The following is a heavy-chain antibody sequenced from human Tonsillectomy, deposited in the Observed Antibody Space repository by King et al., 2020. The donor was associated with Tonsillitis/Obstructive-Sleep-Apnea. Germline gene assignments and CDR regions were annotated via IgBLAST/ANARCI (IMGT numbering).Heavy chain of an antibody. Sequence: VQLVESGGGLVQPGGSLRLSCAASGFTFSSYAMSWVRQAPGKGLEWVSAISGSGGSKYYADSVKGRFTISRDNSKNTMYLQMNSLRAEDTAVYYCAKAPYGSGSSYSFVHWGQGTLVTVYS. CDR2: ISGSGGSK. CDR3: AKAPYGSGSSYSFVH. D-gene: IGHD3-10*01. CDR1: GFTFSSYA. J-gene: IGHJ4*02. V-gene: IGHV3-23*04.